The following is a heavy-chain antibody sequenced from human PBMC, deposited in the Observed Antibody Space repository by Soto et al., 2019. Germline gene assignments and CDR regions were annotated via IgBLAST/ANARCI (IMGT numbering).Heavy chain of an antibody. Sequence: SVKVSCKASGGTFSSYAISWVRQAPGQGLEWMGGIIPIFGTANYAQKSQGRVTITADESTSTAYMELSSLRSEDTAVYYCAGPNPGIAAAGGMDVWGQGTTVTVSS. V-gene: IGHV1-69*13. D-gene: IGHD6-13*01. J-gene: IGHJ6*02. CDR3: AGPNPGIAAAGGMDV. CDR1: GGTFSSYA. CDR2: IIPIFGTA.